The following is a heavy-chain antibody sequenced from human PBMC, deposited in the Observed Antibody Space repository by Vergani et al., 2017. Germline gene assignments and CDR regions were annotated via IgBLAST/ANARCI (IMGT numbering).Heavy chain of an antibody. CDR1: GFTFSSYS. D-gene: IGHD6-13*01. Sequence: EVQLVESGGGLVKPGGSLRLSCAASGFTFSSYSMNWVRQAPGKGLEWVSSISSSSSYIYYADSVKGRFTIARDNAKNSLYLQMNSLRAEDTAVYYCARDTLTYSSSWFDYWGQGTLVTVSS. CDR2: ISSSSSYI. CDR3: ARDTLTYSSSWFDY. J-gene: IGHJ4*02. V-gene: IGHV3-21*01.